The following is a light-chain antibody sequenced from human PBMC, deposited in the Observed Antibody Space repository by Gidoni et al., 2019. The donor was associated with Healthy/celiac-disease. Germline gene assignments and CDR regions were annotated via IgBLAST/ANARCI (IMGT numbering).Light chain of an antibody. J-gene: IGKJ1*01. CDR2: AAS. V-gene: IGKV1-6*01. CDR1: QGIRND. Sequence: ANQMTQYPSYLSASVGDRVTLTCRASQGIRNDLGWYQQKPGKAPKLLIYAASSLQSGVPSMFSGSGSGTDFTLTISSLQPEDFATYYCLQDYNYPWTFGQGTKVEIK. CDR3: LQDYNYPWT.